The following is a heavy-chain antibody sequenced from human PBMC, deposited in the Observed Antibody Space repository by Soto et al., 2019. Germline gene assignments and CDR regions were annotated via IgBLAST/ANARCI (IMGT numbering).Heavy chain of an antibody. D-gene: IGHD3-3*01. CDR3: AKLTAYYDFWSGSDFDY. V-gene: IGHV3-23*01. CDR2: ITASGRNS. Sequence: EVQLLESGGGLIQPGGSLRLSCEASGFTFNSYAMGWVRQAPGKGLEWVSSITASGRNSYYADSVKGRFTISRDQSKNTLFLQMSSLRAEDTALYYCAKLTAYYDFWSGSDFDYWGQGALVTVSS. J-gene: IGHJ4*02. CDR1: GFTFNSYA.